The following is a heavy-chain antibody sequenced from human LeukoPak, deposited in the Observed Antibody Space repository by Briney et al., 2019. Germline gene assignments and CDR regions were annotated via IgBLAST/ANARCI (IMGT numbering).Heavy chain of an antibody. V-gene: IGHV4-34*01. J-gene: IGHJ6*03. CDR3: ARGLNYSDTTGYYPAYMDV. D-gene: IGHD3-22*01. CDR2: ISLSGNS. CDR1: GGSFSGYY. Sequence: SETLSLTCAVYGGSFSGYYWSWIRQPPGKGLEWIGEISLSGNSNYNPSLKSRVTISVDTSKNQFSLRLSSLTAADAALYYCARGLNYSDTTGYYPAYMDVWGRGTTVTVSS.